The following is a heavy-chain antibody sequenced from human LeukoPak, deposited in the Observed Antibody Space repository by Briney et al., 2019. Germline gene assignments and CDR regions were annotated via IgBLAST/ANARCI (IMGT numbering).Heavy chain of an antibody. V-gene: IGHV3-74*01. CDR1: GFTFSSYW. D-gene: IGHD3-16*02. J-gene: IGHJ4*02. CDR2: INTDGCSI. Sequence: GGSLRLSCAASGFTFSSYWMHWVRQARGKGLVCVSPINTDGCSISYADSVKGRFTISRDNANNTLYLQMTSLSAEDTAVYYCAIRRYLAGFDYWGQGTLVTVSS. CDR3: AIRRYLAGFDY.